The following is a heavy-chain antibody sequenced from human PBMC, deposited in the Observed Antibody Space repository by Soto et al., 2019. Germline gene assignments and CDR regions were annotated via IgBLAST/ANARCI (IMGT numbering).Heavy chain of an antibody. CDR3: ARLGPYCSGGSCYLDY. V-gene: IGHV5-51*01. CDR1: GYSFTSYW. J-gene: IGHJ4*02. Sequence: GESLKISCKGSGYSFTSYWIGWVRQMPGKGLEWMGIIYPGDSDTRYSPSFQGQVTISADKSISTADLQWSGLKASDTAMYYGARLGPYCSGGSCYLDYWGQGTLVTVSS. CDR2: IYPGDSDT. D-gene: IGHD2-15*01.